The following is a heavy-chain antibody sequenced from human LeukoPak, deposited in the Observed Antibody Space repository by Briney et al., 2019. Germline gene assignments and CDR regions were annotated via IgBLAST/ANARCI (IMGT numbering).Heavy chain of an antibody. V-gene: IGHV3-7*05. D-gene: IGHD3-22*01. CDR1: GFTFGSYW. J-gene: IGHJ4*02. Sequence: GGSLRLSCAASGFTFGSYWMSWVRQAPGKGLEWVANIKQDGSQKYHVDSLKDRFTISRDNAKNSLYLQMNSLRAEDTAVYYCARSPVRHYETDCWGQGTLVTVSS. CDR2: IKQDGSQK. CDR3: ARSPVRHYETDC.